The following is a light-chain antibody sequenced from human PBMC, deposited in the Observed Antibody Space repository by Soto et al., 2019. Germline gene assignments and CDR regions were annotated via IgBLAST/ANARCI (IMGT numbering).Light chain of an antibody. CDR3: QQYGYLVT. V-gene: IGKV3-20*01. CDR2: GAS. Sequence: EIVLTHSPGTLSLSPGERATLSFRSSQSITNNYLAWYQQKPGRAHRLLIYGASSRATGIPDRFSGSGSGTDFTLTISRLEPEDFAMYYCQQYGYLVTFGGGTKVDIK. CDR1: QSITNNY. J-gene: IGKJ4*01.